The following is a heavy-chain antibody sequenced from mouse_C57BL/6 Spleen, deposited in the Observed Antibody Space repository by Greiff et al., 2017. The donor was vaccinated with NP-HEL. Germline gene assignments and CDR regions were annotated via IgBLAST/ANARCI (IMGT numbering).Heavy chain of an antibody. V-gene: IGHV5-12*01. J-gene: IGHJ1*03. CDR3: ARQRYMYFDV. Sequence: DVKLVESGGGLVQPGGSLKLSCAASGFTFSDYYMYWVRQTPEKRLEWVAYISNGGGSTYYPDTVKGRFTISRDNAKNTLYLQMSRLKSEDTAMYYCARQRYMYFDVWGTGTTVTVSS. D-gene: IGHD1-3*01. CDR2: ISNGGGST. CDR1: GFTFSDYY.